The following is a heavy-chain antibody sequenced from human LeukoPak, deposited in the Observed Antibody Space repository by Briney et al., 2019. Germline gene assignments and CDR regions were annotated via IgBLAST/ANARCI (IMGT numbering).Heavy chain of an antibody. Sequence: SETLSLTCAVSGYSISSGYYWGWIRQPPGKGLEWIGSIYHSGSTYYNPSLKSRVTISVDTSKNQFSLKLSSVTAADTAVYYCARHRQQLVWGDYMDVWGKGTTVTVSS. CDR3: ARHRQQLVWGDYMDV. D-gene: IGHD6-13*01. CDR2: IYHSGST. V-gene: IGHV4-38-2*01. CDR1: GYSISSGYY. J-gene: IGHJ6*03.